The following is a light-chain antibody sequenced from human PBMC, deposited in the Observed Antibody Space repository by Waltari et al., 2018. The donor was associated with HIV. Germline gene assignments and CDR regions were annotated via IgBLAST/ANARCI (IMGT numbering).Light chain of an antibody. CDR3: QQYNSYSRT. Sequence: DIQMTQSPSTLSASVGDRVTITCRASQSISSWLAWYQQKPGKAPKLLIYKASSLASGVPSRFSVSGSGTEVTLTISSLQPDDFATYYCQQYNSYSRTFGQGTKVEIK. CDR1: QSISSW. V-gene: IGKV1-5*03. CDR2: KAS. J-gene: IGKJ1*01.